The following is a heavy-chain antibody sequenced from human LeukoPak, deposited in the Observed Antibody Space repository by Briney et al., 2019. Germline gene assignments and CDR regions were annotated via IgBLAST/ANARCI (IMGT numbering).Heavy chain of an antibody. CDR2: FYYSDST. D-gene: IGHD6-25*01. Sequence: SETLSLTCTVSGGSTRNYFWSWIRQPPGKGLECIAYFYYSDSTNYNPSLKSRVTVSVDTSKNQFSLKLSSVTAADTALYYCARFPASAEYRHYYYMDVWGKGTTVTVSS. CDR3: ARFPASAEYRHYYYMDV. V-gene: IGHV4-59*01. CDR1: GGSTRNYF. J-gene: IGHJ6*03.